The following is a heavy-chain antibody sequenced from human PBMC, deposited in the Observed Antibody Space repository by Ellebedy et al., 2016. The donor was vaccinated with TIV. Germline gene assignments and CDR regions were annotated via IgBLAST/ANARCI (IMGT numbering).Heavy chain of an antibody. CDR3: AGAGEPNQLDY. V-gene: IGHV3-66*01. J-gene: IGHJ4*02. CDR2: FYIDGRI. CDR1: GFSVSSNF. Sequence: GESLKISCAASGFSVSSNFMSWVRQAPGKGLEWVSIFYIDGRIFYADSVKGRFTISRDTSKNTLHLQMNSLRVEDTAVYFCAGAGEPNQLDYWGRGTLVTVSS. D-gene: IGHD3-10*01.